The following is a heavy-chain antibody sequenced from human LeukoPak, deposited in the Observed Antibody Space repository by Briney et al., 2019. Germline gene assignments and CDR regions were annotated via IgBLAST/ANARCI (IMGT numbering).Heavy chain of an antibody. D-gene: IGHD6-19*01. J-gene: IGHJ4*02. CDR2: IKEDGNEK. V-gene: IGHV3-7*03. CDR3: AREGGYNGVWSPGYFDF. Sequence: GGSLRLPCAASGFTFDNSWMTWVRQAPGKGLEWVANIKEDGNEKYYVDSVRGRFTISRDIAKNSLYLQMNSLRAEDTAVYYCAREGGYNGVWSPGYFDFWGQGTLVTVSS. CDR1: GFTFDNSW.